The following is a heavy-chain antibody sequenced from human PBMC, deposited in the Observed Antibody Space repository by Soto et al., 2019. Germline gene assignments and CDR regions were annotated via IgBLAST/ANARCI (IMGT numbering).Heavy chain of an antibody. V-gene: IGHV1-8*01. CDR2: MNPNSGNT. CDR1: GYTFTSYD. Sequence: ASVKVSCKASGYTFTSYDINWVRQATGQGLEWMGRMNPNSGNTGYAQKFQGRVTMTRNTSISTAYMELSSLRSEDTAVYYCAREGSAPDYYYYMDVWGKGTTVTVSS. D-gene: IGHD1-26*01. J-gene: IGHJ6*03. CDR3: AREGSAPDYYYYMDV.